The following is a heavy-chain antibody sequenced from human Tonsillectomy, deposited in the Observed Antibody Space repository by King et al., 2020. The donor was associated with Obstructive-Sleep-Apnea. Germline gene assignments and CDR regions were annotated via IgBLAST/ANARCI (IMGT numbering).Heavy chain of an antibody. CDR3: TRGGGDGDFIRH. J-gene: IGHJ4*02. CDR1: GFTLSSYW. Sequence: VQLVESGGGLFQPGGSLRLSCAASGFTLSSYWMTWIRQAPGKGLEWVANIKQDGSGKYFVDSVKGRFTISRDNAKNSVFLQMNYLRAEDTSIYYCTRGGGDGDFIRHWGQGTLVTVSS. D-gene: IGHD4-17*01. V-gene: IGHV3-7*03. CDR2: IKQDGSGK.